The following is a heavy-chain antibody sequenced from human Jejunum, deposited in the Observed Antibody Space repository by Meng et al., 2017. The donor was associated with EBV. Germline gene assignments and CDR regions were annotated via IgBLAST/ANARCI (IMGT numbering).Heavy chain of an antibody. CDR2: VSGSGGNT. J-gene: IGHJ4*02. Sequence: VQLLEAGGGLGQPGGSLRLSCAASGFTFSSYSMSWVRQAPGKGLEWVSTVSGSGGNTYYADSVKGRFTISRDISKNTLYLQMNSLTAEDTAIYYCAKLLKYWGQGTLVTVSS. V-gene: IGHV3-23*01. CDR3: AKLLKY. CDR1: GFTFSSYS.